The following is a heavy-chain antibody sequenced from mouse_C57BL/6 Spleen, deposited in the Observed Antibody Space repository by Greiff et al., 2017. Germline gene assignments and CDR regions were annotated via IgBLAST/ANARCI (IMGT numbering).Heavy chain of an antibody. CDR3: ARQGDGYFYWYFDV. CDR1: GFTFSSYT. V-gene: IGHV5-9*01. CDR2: ISGGGGNT. D-gene: IGHD2-3*01. Sequence: EVQVVESGGGLVKPGGSLKLSCAASGFTFSSYTMSWVRQTPEKRLEWVATISGGGGNTYYPDSVKGRFTISSDNAKNTLYLQMSSLRSEDTALYYCARQGDGYFYWYFDVWGTGTTVTVSS. J-gene: IGHJ1*03.